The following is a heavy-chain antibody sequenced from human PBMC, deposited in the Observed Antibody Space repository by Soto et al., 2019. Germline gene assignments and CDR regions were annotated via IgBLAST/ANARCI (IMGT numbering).Heavy chain of an antibody. CDR1: GFTFSSYG. V-gene: IGHV3-33*01. CDR3: ARGGGYDEYYFDY. Sequence: GGSLRLSCAASGFTFSSYGMHWVRQAPGKELEWVAVIWYDGSNKYNADSVKGRFTISRDNSKNTLYLQMNSLRAEDTAVYYCARGGGYDEYYFDYWGQGTLVTVSS. CDR2: IWYDGSNK. D-gene: IGHD5-12*01. J-gene: IGHJ4*02.